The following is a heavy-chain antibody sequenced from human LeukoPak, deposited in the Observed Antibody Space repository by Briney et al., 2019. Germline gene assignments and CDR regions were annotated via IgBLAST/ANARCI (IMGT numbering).Heavy chain of an antibody. CDR1: GYTFTGYY. CDR2: MNPNSGNT. D-gene: IGHD6-6*01. Sequence: ASVKVSCKASGYTFTGYYMHWVRQAPGQGLEWMGWMNPNSGNTGYAQKFQGRVTITRNTSISTAYMELSSLRSEDTAVYYCARAPSRVIAARRGWAFDIWGQGTMVTVSS. CDR3: ARAPSRVIAARRGWAFDI. V-gene: IGHV1-8*03. J-gene: IGHJ3*02.